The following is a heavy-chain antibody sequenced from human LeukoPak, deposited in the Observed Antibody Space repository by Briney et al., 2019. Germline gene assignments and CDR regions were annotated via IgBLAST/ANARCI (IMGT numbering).Heavy chain of an antibody. V-gene: IGHV1-69*06. Sequence: ASVKVSCKASGGTFSSYAISWVRQAPGQGLEWMGGIIPIFGTANYAQKFQGRVTITADKSTSTAYMELSSLRSEDTAVYYCARGGLRLWFGELLYWFDPWGQGTLVTVSS. D-gene: IGHD3-10*01. CDR1: GGTFSSYA. CDR3: ARGGLRLWFGELLYWFDP. CDR2: IIPIFGTA. J-gene: IGHJ5*02.